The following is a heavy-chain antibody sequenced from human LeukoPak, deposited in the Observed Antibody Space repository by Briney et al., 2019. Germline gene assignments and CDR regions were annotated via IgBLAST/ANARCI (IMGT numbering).Heavy chain of an antibody. J-gene: IGHJ6*03. CDR1: GGTFSSYA. CDR3: ARCKRELRYLDYYYMDV. V-gene: IGHV1-18*01. CDR2: ISAYNGNT. D-gene: IGHD1-26*01. Sequence: GASVKVSCKASGGTFSSYAISWVRQAPGQGLEWMGWISAYNGNTNYAQKLQGRVTMTTDTSTSTAYMELRSLRSDDTAVYYCARCKRELRYLDYYYMDVWGKGTTVTVSS.